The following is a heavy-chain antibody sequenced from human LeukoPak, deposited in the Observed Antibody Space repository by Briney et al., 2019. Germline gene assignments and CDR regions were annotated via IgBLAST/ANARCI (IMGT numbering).Heavy chain of an antibody. CDR3: ARGLGGGAAAGFGY. CDR2: MNPNSGNT. Sequence: ASVKVSCKASGYTFTSYDINWVRQATGQGLEWVGWMNPNSGNTGYAQKFQGRVTITRNTSISTAYMELSSLRSEDTAVYYCARGLGGGAAAGFGYWGQGTLVTVSS. D-gene: IGHD6-13*01. J-gene: IGHJ4*02. CDR1: GYTFTSYD. V-gene: IGHV1-8*03.